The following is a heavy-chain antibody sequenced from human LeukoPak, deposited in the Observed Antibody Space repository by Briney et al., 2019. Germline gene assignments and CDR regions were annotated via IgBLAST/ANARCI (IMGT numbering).Heavy chain of an antibody. CDR3: ARVGVDYSGNILKYFFDY. Sequence: PSETLSLTCTVSGGSISSYQWSWIRQPPGKGLEWIGNIYYSGSANYNPSLTSRVIISVDTPKNQFSPKLSPVIAADTAVYYCARVGVDYSGNILKYFFDYWGQGTLVTVSS. D-gene: IGHD4-23*01. V-gene: IGHV4-59*12. CDR1: GGSISSYQ. J-gene: IGHJ4*02. CDR2: IYYSGSA.